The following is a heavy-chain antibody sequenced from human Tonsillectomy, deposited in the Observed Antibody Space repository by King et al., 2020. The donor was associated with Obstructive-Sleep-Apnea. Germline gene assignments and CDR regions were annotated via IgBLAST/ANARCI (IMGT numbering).Heavy chain of an antibody. D-gene: IGHD3-10*01. CDR3: AKGMRANYYGSGSYDY. CDR1: GFTFDDYA. V-gene: IGHV3-9*01. J-gene: IGHJ4*02. CDR2: ISWHSGRI. Sequence: LVVSWVGLVQADRSLRLSCAASGFTFDDYAMPWVRHAPGQGLAWVSAISWHSGRIGYADSVKGRFTISRDNAKNSLYLPMNSLRAEDTALYYCAKGMRANYYGSGSYDYWGQGTLVTVSS.